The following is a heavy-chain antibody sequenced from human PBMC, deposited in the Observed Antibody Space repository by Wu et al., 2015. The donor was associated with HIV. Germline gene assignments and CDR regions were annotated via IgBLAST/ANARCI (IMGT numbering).Heavy chain of an antibody. Sequence: QVQLVQSGAEVRKPGSSVKISCRASGDTFNSYAISWVRLAPGQGLEWMGWINTYSGDTKYAQKFQGRVTLTTDTSTRTAYMELRSLRSDDTAVYYCARDADGIVGXKIGRYFDVWGRGSLVRVSS. CDR3: ARDADGIVGXKIGRYFDV. CDR2: INTYSGDT. D-gene: IGHD1-26*01. J-gene: IGHJ2*01. CDR1: GDTFNSYA. V-gene: IGHV1-18*01.